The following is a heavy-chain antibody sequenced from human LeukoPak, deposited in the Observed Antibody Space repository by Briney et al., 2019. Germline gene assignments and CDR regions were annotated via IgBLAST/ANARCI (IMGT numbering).Heavy chain of an antibody. J-gene: IGHJ4*02. Sequence: GGSLRLSCAASGFTFSSYSMNWVRQAPGKGLEWVSFISSSSTYIYYADSVKGRFTISRDNARNLLFLQMNSLGADDTAVYYCASALVRADDWGQGTPVTVSS. D-gene: IGHD3-10*01. CDR2: ISSSSTYI. V-gene: IGHV3-21*01. CDR3: ASALVRADD. CDR1: GFTFSSYS.